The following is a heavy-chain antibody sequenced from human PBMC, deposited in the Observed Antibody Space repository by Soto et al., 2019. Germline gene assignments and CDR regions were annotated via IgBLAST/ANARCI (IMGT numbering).Heavy chain of an antibody. D-gene: IGHD2-15*01. J-gene: IGHJ6*04. CDR3: TGDDVECSGGSCYGGPMDV. CDR1: GFSVSTKY. Sequence: EVQLVESGGGLVQPGGSLRLSCAASGFSVSTKYMSWVRQAPGKGLEWISLIQRGGSTYYADSVKGRFTISRDNSENTLFLQMNGLRVEDTAVYYCTGDDVECSGGSCYGGPMDVWVKGTTVTVSA. V-gene: IGHV3-66*01. CDR2: IQRGGST.